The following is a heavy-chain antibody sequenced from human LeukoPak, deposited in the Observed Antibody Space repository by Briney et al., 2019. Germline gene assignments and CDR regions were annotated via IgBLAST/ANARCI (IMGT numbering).Heavy chain of an antibody. D-gene: IGHD3-3*01. CDR1: GGSISSGGYY. V-gene: IGHV4-31*03. CDR2: IYYSGST. CDR3: ARVGSVLEWLLFDY. Sequence: SETPSLTCTVSGGSISSGGYYWSWIRQHPGKGLEWIGYIYYSGSTYYNPSLKSRVTISVDTSKNQFSLKLSSVTAADTAVYYCARVGSVLEWLLFDYWGQGTLVTVSS. J-gene: IGHJ4*02.